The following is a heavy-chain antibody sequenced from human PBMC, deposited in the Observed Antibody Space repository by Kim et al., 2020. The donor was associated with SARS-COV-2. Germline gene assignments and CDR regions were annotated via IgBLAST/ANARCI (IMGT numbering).Heavy chain of an antibody. CDR3: AREPRGGYSGSYPSTTWYGMDV. D-gene: IGHD1-26*01. CDR1: GFTFSSYS. Sequence: GGSLRLSCAASGFTFSSYSMNWVRQAPGKGLEWVSYISSSSSTIYYADSVKGRFTISRDNAKNSLYLQMNSLRDEDTAVYYCAREPRGGYSGSYPSTTWYGMDVWGQGTTGTVSS. J-gene: IGHJ6*02. CDR2: ISSSSSTI. V-gene: IGHV3-48*02.